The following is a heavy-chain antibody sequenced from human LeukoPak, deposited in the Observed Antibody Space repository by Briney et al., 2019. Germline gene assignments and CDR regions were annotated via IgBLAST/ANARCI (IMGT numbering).Heavy chain of an antibody. CDR2: IDPSDSYT. V-gene: IGHV5-10-1*01. J-gene: IGHJ6*04. D-gene: IGHD3-10*01. Sequence: GESLQISCKGSGYSFTSYWISWVRQMPGKGLAWMGRIDPSDSYTNYSPSFQGHVTISADKSISTAYLQWSSLKASDTAMYYCAVWFGELYSPNYYYYGMDVWGKGTTVTVSS. CDR3: AVWFGELYSPNYYYYGMDV. CDR1: GYSFTSYW.